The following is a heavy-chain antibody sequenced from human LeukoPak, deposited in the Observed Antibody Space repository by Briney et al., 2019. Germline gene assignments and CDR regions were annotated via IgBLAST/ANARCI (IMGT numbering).Heavy chain of an antibody. CDR1: GFTFDDYA. J-gene: IGHJ4*02. Sequence: GGSLRLSCAAYGFTFDDYAMHLVRQAPGKGLEWVSGISWNSGSIGYADSVKGRFTISRDNAKNSLYLQMNSLRAEDTALYYCAKSRVLYGDYSIDYWGQGTLVTVSS. CDR2: ISWNSGSI. V-gene: IGHV3-9*01. D-gene: IGHD4-17*01. CDR3: AKSRVLYGDYSIDY.